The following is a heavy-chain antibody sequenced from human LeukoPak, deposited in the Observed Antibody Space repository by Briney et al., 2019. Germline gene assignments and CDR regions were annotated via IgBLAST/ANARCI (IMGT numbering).Heavy chain of an antibody. D-gene: IGHD3-3*01. V-gene: IGHV1-18*01. CDR3: AKFWVFGADTSPPYHQGMDV. J-gene: IGHJ6*02. Sequence: GASVKVSCRASGFPFNPNAFAWVRRAPGQGLGWMGWLSASNGAPKYARKFQGRVVMTKDTSVTTAYMELSSLTSDDTAIYYCAKFWVFGADTSPPYHQGMDVWGQGTTVTVSS. CDR2: LSASNGAP. CDR1: GFPFNPNA.